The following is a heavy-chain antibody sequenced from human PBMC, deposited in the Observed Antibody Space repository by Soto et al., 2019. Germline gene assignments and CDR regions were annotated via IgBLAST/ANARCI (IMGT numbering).Heavy chain of an antibody. J-gene: IGHJ4*02. Sequence: GGSLRLSCTTSGFTFGDYSLSWVRQAPGKGLEWVGFIRRNAYGGTTDYAASVKGRFTISRDDSKSIAYLQMNSLRTEETALYYCTRASSLVFDFLGKGTLVTFSS. CDR3: TRASSLVFDF. CDR1: GFTFGDYS. V-gene: IGHV3-49*04. D-gene: IGHD3-16*01. CDR2: IRRNAYGGTT.